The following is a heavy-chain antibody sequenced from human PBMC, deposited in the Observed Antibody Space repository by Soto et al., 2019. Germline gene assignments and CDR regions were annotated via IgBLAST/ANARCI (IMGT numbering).Heavy chain of an antibody. J-gene: IGHJ4*02. V-gene: IGHV3-23*01. CDR2: IRGRGGST. Sequence: EVQLLESGGGFVQPWGSLRLSCAASGFTFRRYPMSWVRQPPGKGLEWVPAIRGRGGSTYYAGSVKGRFTISKYNSENTLDLQMNSLRAEDTDVYYCAKEYGDYGGYWGQGTLVTVSS. D-gene: IGHD4-17*01. CDR1: GFTFRRYP. CDR3: AKEYGDYGGY.